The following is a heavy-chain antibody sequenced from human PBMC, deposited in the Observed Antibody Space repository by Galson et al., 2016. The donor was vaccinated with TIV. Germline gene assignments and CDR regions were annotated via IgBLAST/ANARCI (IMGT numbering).Heavy chain of an antibody. D-gene: IGHD3-3*02. CDR2: IDPSGGST. J-gene: IGHJ4*02. V-gene: IGHV1-46*01. CDR1: GYSFTRYY. CDR3: ATFSGARGTFDY. Sequence: SVKVSCKASGYSFTRYYMHWVRQAPGQGLKWMGVIDPSGGSTTYAQRFQGRVTMTRDMSTSTVYMELSSLRSVDTAVYYCATFSGARGTFDYWGQGTLVTVSS.